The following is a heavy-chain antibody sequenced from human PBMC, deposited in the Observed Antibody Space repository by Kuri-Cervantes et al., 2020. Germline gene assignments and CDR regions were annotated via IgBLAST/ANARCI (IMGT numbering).Heavy chain of an antibody. CDR2: IKSKTDGGTT. D-gene: IGHD4-23*01. Sequence: GESLKISCAASGFTFSNAWMSWVRQAPGKGLEWVGRIKSKTDGGTTDYAAPVKGRFTISRDDSKNTLYLQMNSLKTEDTAVYYCTNHLGGNWGYYYFYMDVWGKGTTVTVSS. CDR3: TNHLGGNWGYYYFYMDV. V-gene: IGHV3-15*01. CDR1: GFTFSNAW. J-gene: IGHJ6*03.